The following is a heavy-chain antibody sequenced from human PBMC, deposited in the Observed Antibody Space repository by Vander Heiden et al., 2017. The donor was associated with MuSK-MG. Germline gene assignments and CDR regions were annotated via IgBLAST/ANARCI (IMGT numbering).Heavy chain of an antibody. V-gene: IGHV1-8*02. CDR3: AGSPPWYSYTPFDT. J-gene: IGHJ4*02. Sequence: QVLLVQSGAEVRKPGASVKVSCKASGSTLRTRDINWVRQATGQGLQWMGWMNPESGNEGQAQKVQGRVTMTRDASIGTAYRELRDMTSEATAVYYFAGSPPWYSYTPFDTWGQGTLVTVYS. CDR1: GSTLRTRD. D-gene: IGHD2-15*01. CDR2: MNPESGNE.